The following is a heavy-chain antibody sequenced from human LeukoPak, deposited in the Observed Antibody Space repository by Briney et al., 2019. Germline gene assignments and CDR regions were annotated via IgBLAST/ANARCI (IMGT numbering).Heavy chain of an antibody. V-gene: IGHV4-4*02. D-gene: IGHD3-3*01. J-gene: IGHJ4*02. Sequence: KASETLSLTCDVSAGSVTSTNWWSWVRQPPGKGLEWIGEVHLDGRTNYNPSLKSRLIMSVDLPENHISLKLTSVTAADTAVYYCAIEGDFYRPLDYSGQGTLVTVSS. CDR2: VHLDGRT. CDR1: AGSVTSTNW. CDR3: AIEGDFYRPLDY.